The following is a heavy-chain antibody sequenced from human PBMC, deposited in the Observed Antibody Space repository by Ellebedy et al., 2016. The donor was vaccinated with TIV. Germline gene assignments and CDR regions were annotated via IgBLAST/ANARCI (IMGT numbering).Heavy chain of an antibody. CDR3: ARYRCTSTSGFFDY. V-gene: IGHV3-7*03. Sequence: GESLKISCVASGFTFITYRMSWVRQSPGMGLEWVANIKQDGSETFYVDSVKGRFTISRDNAKSSLSLQMNSLRAEDTAVYYCARYRCTSTSGFFDYWGQGTLVTVSS. CDR2: IKQDGSET. D-gene: IGHD2/OR15-2a*01. J-gene: IGHJ4*02. CDR1: GFTFITYR.